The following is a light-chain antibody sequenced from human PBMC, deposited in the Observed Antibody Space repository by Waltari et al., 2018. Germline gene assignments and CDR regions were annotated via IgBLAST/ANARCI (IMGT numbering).Light chain of an antibody. V-gene: IGLV4-69*01. CDR2: VNSDGSR. CDR3: QTGGHGTWV. J-gene: IGLJ3*02. CDR1: SGHSSNV. Sequence: QLVLTQSPSASASLGASVKLTCTLSSGHSSNVIAWHQQQPEKGPRYLMKVNSDGSRSKGDEIPDRFSGSSSGAERYLTISSLQSEDEADYYCQTGGHGTWVFGGGTKLTVL.